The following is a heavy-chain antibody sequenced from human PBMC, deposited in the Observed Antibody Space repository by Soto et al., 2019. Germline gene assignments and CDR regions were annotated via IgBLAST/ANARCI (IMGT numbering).Heavy chain of an antibody. V-gene: IGHV3-48*02. Sequence: GGSLRLSCAASGFTFSSYSMNWVRQAPGKGLEWVSYISSSSSTIYYADSVKGRFTISRDNAKNSLYLQMNSLRDEDTAVYYCARDPSTIVDTAMVYYFDYWGQGTLVTVSS. CDR1: GFTFSSYS. D-gene: IGHD5-18*01. CDR2: ISSSSSTI. CDR3: ARDPSTIVDTAMVYYFDY. J-gene: IGHJ4*02.